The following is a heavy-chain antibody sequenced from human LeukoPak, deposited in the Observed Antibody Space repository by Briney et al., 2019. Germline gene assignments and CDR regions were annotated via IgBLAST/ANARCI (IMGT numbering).Heavy chain of an antibody. V-gene: IGHV5-51*01. Sequence: GESLKISCKGSGYSFTSYWIGWVRQMPGKGLEWMGIIYPGDSDTRYSPSFQGQVTISADKSISAAYLQWSSLRASDTVMYYCARQAAAGTGGIDYWGQGTLVTVSS. CDR1: GYSFTSYW. CDR3: ARQAAAGTGGIDY. CDR2: IYPGDSDT. J-gene: IGHJ4*02. D-gene: IGHD6-13*01.